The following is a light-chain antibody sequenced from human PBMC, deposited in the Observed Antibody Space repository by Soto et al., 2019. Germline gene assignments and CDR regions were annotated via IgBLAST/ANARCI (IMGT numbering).Light chain of an antibody. CDR1: QTISSW. J-gene: IGKJ1*01. V-gene: IGKV1-5*03. CDR2: KAS. CDR3: QHYNSYSEA. Sequence: DIQMSQSPSTLSGSVGDRFTITCRASQTISSWLAWYQQKTGKAPKLLIYKASTLKSGVPSRFSGSGSGTEFTLTISSLQPDDFEPYYCQHYNSYSEAFGQGTKVDIK.